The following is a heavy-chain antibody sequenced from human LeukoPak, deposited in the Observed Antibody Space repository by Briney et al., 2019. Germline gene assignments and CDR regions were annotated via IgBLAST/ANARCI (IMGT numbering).Heavy chain of an antibody. V-gene: IGHV3-30*18. Sequence: PGGSLRLSCAASGFTFSSYGMHWVRQAPGKGLEWVAVISYDGSNKYYADSVKGRFTISGDNSKNTLYLQMNSLRAEDTAVYYCAKDLTPDTAMEGYWGQGTLVTVSS. CDR2: ISYDGSNK. D-gene: IGHD5-18*01. J-gene: IGHJ4*02. CDR1: GFTFSSYG. CDR3: AKDLTPDTAMEGY.